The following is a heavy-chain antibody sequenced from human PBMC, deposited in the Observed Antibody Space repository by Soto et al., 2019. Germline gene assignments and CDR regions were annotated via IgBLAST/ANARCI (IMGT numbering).Heavy chain of an antibody. Sequence: ASVKVSCKASGFTFTSSAVQWVRQARGQRLEWIGWIVVGSGNTNYAQKFKERVTITRDMSTSTAYMELSSLRSEDTAVYYCARQSPHYDMWTGYYPDMDVWGKGTTVTVSS. CDR3: ARQSPHYDMWTGYYPDMDV. V-gene: IGHV1-58*01. CDR2: IVVGSGNT. D-gene: IGHD3-9*01. CDR1: GFTFTSSA. J-gene: IGHJ6*03.